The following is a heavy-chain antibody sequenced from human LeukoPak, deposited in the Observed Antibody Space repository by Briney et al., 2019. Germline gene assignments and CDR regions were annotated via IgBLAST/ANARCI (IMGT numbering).Heavy chain of an antibody. J-gene: IGHJ4*02. CDR2: VNVDDGST. CDR1: GITFSTYA. CDR3: ATAGRELLAEIDY. Sequence: PGGSLRLSCAASGITFSTYAMSWVRQAPGKGLEWVSAVNVDDGSTYYADSVKGRFTISRDNSKSTLYLQINSLRADDTAVYYCATAGRELLAEIDYWGQGTLVTVSS. V-gene: IGHV3-23*01. D-gene: IGHD3-10*01.